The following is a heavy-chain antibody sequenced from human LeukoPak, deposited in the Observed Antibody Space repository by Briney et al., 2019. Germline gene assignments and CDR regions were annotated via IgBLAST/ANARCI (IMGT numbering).Heavy chain of an antibody. J-gene: IGHJ4*02. CDR2: IFYTGST. CDR3: ARVSVHGYSDY. D-gene: IGHD2-8*01. Sequence: SETLSLTCTVSGGSISNYYWNWIRQPAGKGLEWIGYIFYTGSTKYNPSLKSRVTISVDTSKNQFSLKLSSVTAADTAVYYCARVSVHGYSDYWGQGTLVTVSS. CDR1: GGSISNYY. V-gene: IGHV4-59*01.